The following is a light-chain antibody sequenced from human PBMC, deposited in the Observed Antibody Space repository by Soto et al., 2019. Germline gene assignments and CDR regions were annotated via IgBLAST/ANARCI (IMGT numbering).Light chain of an antibody. CDR3: SSKTSTDTLV. V-gene: IGLV2-14*01. J-gene: IGLJ1*01. CDR2: DVT. CDR1: SSDVGDYDF. Sequence: LTQPASVSGSPGQSITISCTGSSSDVGDYDFVAWYQQSPGEAPKVMIYDVTSRPSGVSNRFSGSKSGNTASLTISGLQAEDEADYYCSSKTSTDTLVFGTGTRSPS.